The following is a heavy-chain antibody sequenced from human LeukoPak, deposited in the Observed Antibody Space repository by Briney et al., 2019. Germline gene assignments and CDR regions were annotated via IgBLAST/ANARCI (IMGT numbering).Heavy chain of an antibody. CDR3: ARGARFGGTYFDY. V-gene: IGHV3-48*04. CDR1: GFTFSSYS. D-gene: IGHD3-10*01. CDR2: ISSSSSTI. Sequence: GSLRLSCAASGFTFSSYSMNWVRQAPGKGLEWVSYISSSSSTIYYADSVKGRFTISRDNAKNSLYLQMNSLRAEDTAVYYCARGARFGGTYFDYWGQGTLVTVSS. J-gene: IGHJ4*02.